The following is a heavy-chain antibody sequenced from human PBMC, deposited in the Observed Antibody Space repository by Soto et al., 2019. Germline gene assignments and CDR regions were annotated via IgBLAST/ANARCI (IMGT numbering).Heavy chain of an antibody. CDR1: GFTFSSYW. J-gene: IGHJ6*02. CDR3: ARDLRLVWNYSFLYYYYGMDV. CDR2: IKQDGSEK. V-gene: IGHV3-7*05. D-gene: IGHD1-7*01. Sequence: HPGGSLRLSCAASGFTFSSYWMGWVRQAPGKGLEWVANIKQDGSEKYYVDSVKGRFTISRDNAKNSLYLQMNSLRAEDTAVYYCARDLRLVWNYSFLYYYYGMDVWGQGTTVTVSS.